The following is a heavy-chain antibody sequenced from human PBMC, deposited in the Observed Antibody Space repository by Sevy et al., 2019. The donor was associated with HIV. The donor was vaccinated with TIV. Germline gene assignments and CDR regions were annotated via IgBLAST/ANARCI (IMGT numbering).Heavy chain of an antibody. J-gene: IGHJ6*02. Sequence: GGSLRLSCAASGFTVSSNYMSWVRQAPGKGLEWVSVIYSGGSTYYADSVMGRFTISRDNSKNTLYLQMNSLRAEDTAVYYCARRSRDNYGMDVWGQGTTVTVSS. CDR3: ARRSRDNYGMDV. CDR1: GFTVSSNY. CDR2: IYSGGST. V-gene: IGHV3-53*01.